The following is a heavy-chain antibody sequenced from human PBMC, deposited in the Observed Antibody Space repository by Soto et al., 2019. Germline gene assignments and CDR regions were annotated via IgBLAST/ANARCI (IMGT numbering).Heavy chain of an antibody. V-gene: IGHV3-33*01. D-gene: IGHD4-17*01. CDR3: ARDDDYGDNGLDY. J-gene: IGHJ4*02. Sequence: QVQLVESGGGVVQPGRSLRLSCEASGFTFSHYGMHWVRQAPGKGLEWVAVILNDGSRQHYADSVKGRLTISRDNSKNTLYLDMISLRVEDTAAYYCARDDDYGDNGLDYWCQGTLVTVSS. CDR2: ILNDGSRQ. CDR1: GFTFSHYG.